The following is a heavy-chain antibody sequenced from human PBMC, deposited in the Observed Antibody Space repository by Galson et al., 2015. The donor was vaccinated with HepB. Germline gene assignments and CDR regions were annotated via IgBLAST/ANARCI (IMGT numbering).Heavy chain of an antibody. D-gene: IGHD2-15*01. CDR3: ARGPHPYCSGGSCYSPPYYFDY. V-gene: IGHV1-3*01. J-gene: IGHJ4*02. CDR2: INAGNGNT. CDR1: GYTFTSYA. Sequence: SVKVSCKASGYTFTSYAMHWVRQAPGQRLEWMGWINAGNGNTKYSQKFQGRVTITRDTSASTAYMELSSLRSEDTAVYYCARGPHPYCSGGSCYSPPYYFDYWGQGTLVTVSS.